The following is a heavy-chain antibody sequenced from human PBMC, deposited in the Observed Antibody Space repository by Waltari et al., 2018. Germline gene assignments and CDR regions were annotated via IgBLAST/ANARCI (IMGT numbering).Heavy chain of an antibody. CDR1: GGSISSSSSY. CDR2: MCYRGIT. Sequence: QLQLQESGTGLVKPSETLSLTCTVSGGSISSSSSYWGWIRQPPGKGLEWIGSMCYRGITAYNSSRKCRVTISVDTSKKQFSLKLSSVTAADTAVYDCSRWVYGSWTYYNFDYWGQGTLVTVSS. CDR3: SRWVYGSWTYYNFDY. D-gene: IGHD3-10*01. V-gene: IGHV4-39*07. J-gene: IGHJ4*02.